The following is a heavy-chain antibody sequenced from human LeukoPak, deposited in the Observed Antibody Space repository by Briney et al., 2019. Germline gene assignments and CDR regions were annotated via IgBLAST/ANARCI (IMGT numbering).Heavy chain of an antibody. J-gene: IGHJ6*02. D-gene: IGHD2-2*02. CDR1: GYTFTSYA. Sequence: ASVKVSCKASGYTFTSYAMNWVRQAPGQGLEWMGWINTNTGNPTYAQGFTGRFVFSLDTSVSTAYLQISSLKAEDTAVYYCARAYAYCSSTSCYTGIWTFYGMDVWGQGTTVTVSS. CDR2: INTNTGNP. CDR3: ARAYAYCSSTSCYTGIWTFYGMDV. V-gene: IGHV7-4-1*02.